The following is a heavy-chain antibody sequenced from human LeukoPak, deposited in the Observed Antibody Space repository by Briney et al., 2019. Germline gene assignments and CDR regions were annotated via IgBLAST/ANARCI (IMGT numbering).Heavy chain of an antibody. CDR1: GFTFSSYG. V-gene: IGHV3-23*01. D-gene: IGHD4-23*01. CDR2: ISGRDTNT. CDR3: AKRSDYGGNGNYFDY. J-gene: IGHJ4*02. Sequence: GALRLSCAAPGFTFSSYGMSWVRQAPGKGLEWVSLISGRDTNTYYADSVEGRFIISRDNSNNTLYLQMNSLRAEDTAVYYCAKRSDYGGNGNYFDYWGQGTPVAVSS.